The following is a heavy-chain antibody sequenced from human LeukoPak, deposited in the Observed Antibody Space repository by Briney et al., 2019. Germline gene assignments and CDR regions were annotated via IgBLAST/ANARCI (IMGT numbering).Heavy chain of an antibody. J-gene: IGHJ4*02. Sequence: ASVKVSCKASGYTFTGYYMHWVRQAPGQGLEWMGWINPNSGGTNYGQKFQGRVTMTRDTSIRTAYMELSRLRSDDTAVYYCAVDTAMVTPPNFDYWGQGTLVTVSS. D-gene: IGHD5-18*01. CDR1: GYTFTGYY. V-gene: IGHV1-2*02. CDR2: INPNSGGT. CDR3: AVDTAMVTPPNFDY.